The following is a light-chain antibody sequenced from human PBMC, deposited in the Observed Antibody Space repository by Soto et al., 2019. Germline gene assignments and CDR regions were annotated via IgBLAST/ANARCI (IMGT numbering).Light chain of an antibody. CDR1: SSNIGAGYD. V-gene: IGLV1-40*01. CDR3: QSYDRSLSGSV. Sequence: QSVLTQPPSVSGAPGQRVTISCTGSSSNIGAGYDVHWYLQLPGTAPKLLIHGNSNRPSGVPDRFSGSKSGTSASLAITGLQAEDEADYYCQSYDRSLSGSVFGTGTKVTVL. J-gene: IGLJ1*01. CDR2: GNS.